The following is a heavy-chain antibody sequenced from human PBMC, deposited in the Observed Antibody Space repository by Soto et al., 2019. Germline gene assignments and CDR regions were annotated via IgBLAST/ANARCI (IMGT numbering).Heavy chain of an antibody. CDR3: ARDYSSYGPFDY. CDR1: GFTFNSCS. CDR2: ISSSSTTK. D-gene: IGHD5-18*01. Sequence: GGSLRLSCAASGFTFNSCSMNWVRQAPGKGLEWVSYISSSSTTKYYTDSVKGRFTISRDNAKNSLYLQMNSLRAEDTAVYYCARDYSSYGPFDYWGQGTLVTVSS. V-gene: IGHV3-48*01. J-gene: IGHJ4*02.